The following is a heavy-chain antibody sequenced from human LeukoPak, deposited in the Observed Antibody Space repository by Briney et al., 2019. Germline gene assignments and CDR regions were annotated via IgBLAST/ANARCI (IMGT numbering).Heavy chain of an antibody. CDR2: ISGSGGST. J-gene: IGHJ6*02. CDR3: AKALENWGPYYYYGMDV. CDR1: GFTFSSYA. D-gene: IGHD7-27*01. V-gene: IGHV3-23*01. Sequence: GGSLRLSCAASGFTFSSYAMSWVRQAPGKGLEWVSAISGSGGSTYYADSVKGRFTISRDNSKNTLYLQMNSLRAEDTAIYYCAKALENWGPYYYYGMDVWGQGTTVTVSS.